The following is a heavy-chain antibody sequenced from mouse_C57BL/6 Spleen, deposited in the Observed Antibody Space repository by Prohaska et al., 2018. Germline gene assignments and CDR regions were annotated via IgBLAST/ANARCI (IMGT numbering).Heavy chain of an antibody. CDR1: GYTFTSYW. V-gene: IGHV1-69*01. CDR2: IDPSDSYT. CDR3: ARTYNHYGDYYAMDY. J-gene: IGHJ4*01. D-gene: IGHD1-1*01. Sequence: QVQLQQPGAELVMPGASVKLSCKASGYTFTSYWMHWVKQRPGQGLEWIGEIDPSDSYTNYNQKFKGKATLTVDKSSSTAYMQLSSLTSEDSAVYYCARTYNHYGDYYAMDYWGQGTSVTVSS.